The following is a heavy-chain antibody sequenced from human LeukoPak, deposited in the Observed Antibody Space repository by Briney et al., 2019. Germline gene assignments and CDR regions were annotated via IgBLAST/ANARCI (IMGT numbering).Heavy chain of an antibody. CDR1: GFSLSTSGVG. J-gene: IGHJ2*01. CDR3: AHSPPSYYDYVWGSYHERDWFFDL. D-gene: IGHD3-16*02. V-gene: IGHV2-5*02. CDR2: IYWDDDK. Sequence: SGPTLVKPTQTLTLTCTFSGFSLSTSGVGVGWIRQPPGKALEWLALIYWDDDKRYSPSLKSRLTITKDTSKNQVVLTMTNMDPVDTATYYCAHSPPSYYDYVWGSYHERDWFFDLWGRGTLVTVSS.